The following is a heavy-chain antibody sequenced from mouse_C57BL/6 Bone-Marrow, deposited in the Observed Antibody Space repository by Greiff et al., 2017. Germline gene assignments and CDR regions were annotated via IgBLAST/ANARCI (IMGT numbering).Heavy chain of an antibody. CDR3: ARSSLYYYGSSYAH. CDR1: GYTFTSYG. CDR2: IYPRSGNT. D-gene: IGHD1-1*01. V-gene: IGHV1-81*01. Sequence: VQLQQSGAELARPGASVKLSCKASGYTFTSYGISWVKQRTGQGLEWIGEIYPRSGNTYYNEKFKGKATLTADKSYSTAYMELRSLTSDDSAVYFCARSSLYYYGSSYAHWGQGTTLTVSS. J-gene: IGHJ2*01.